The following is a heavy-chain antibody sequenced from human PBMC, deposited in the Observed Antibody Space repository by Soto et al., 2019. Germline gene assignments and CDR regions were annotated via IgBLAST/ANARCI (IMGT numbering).Heavy chain of an antibody. CDR3: ARAPREFIVVVPAAMAFDY. CDR1: GGSISSGGYY. CDR2: IYYSGST. J-gene: IGHJ4*02. D-gene: IGHD2-2*01. Sequence: LSLTCTVSGGSISSGGYYWSWIRQHPGKGLEWIGYIYYSGSTYYNPSLKSRVTISVDTSKNQFSLKLSSVTAADTAVYYCARAPREFIVVVPAAMAFDYWGQGTLVTVSS. V-gene: IGHV4-31*03.